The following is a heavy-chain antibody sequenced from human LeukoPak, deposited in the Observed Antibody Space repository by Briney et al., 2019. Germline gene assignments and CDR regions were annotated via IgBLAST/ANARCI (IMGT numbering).Heavy chain of an antibody. J-gene: IGHJ4*02. V-gene: IGHV3-21*01. CDR3: ARGYSSSPFDY. D-gene: IGHD6-6*01. CDR1: GFTFSSYS. CDR2: ISSSSSYI. Sequence: GGSLRLSCAASGFTFSSYSMNWVRQAPGKGLEGVSSISSSSSYIYYADSVKGRFTISRDNAKNSLYLQMNSLRAEDTAVYYCARGYSSSPFDYWGQGTLVTVSS.